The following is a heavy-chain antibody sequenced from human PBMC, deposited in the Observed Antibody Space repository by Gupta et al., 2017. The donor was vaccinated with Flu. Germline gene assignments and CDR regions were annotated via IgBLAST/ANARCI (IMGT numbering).Heavy chain of an antibody. CDR3: ARDSSGSGRTFDP. CDR1: GFTFSSYG. Sequence: QVQLVASGGGVVQPGRSLRLSCAASGFTFSSYGLHWVRQAPGKGLEWVAVIWYDGSNKYYADSVKGRFTISRDNSKNTLYLQMNSLRAEDTAVYYCARDSSGSGRTFDPWGQGTLVTVSS. D-gene: IGHD1-26*01. CDR2: IWYDGSNK. V-gene: IGHV3-33*01. J-gene: IGHJ5*02.